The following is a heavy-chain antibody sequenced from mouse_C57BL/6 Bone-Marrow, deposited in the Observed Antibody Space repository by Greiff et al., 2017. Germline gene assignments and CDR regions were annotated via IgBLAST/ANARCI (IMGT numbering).Heavy chain of an antibody. V-gene: IGHV1-74*01. CDR1: GYTFTSYW. J-gene: IGHJ4*01. Sequence: QVQLQQPGAELVKPGASVKVSCKASGYTFTSYWMHWVKQRPGQGLEWIGRIHPSDSDTNYNQKFKGKATLTVDKSSSTAYMQLSSLTSEDSAVYYCAMEGEDYYGSSDDYAMDYWGQGTSVTVSS. CDR3: AMEGEDYYGSSDDYAMDY. CDR2: IHPSDSDT. D-gene: IGHD1-1*01.